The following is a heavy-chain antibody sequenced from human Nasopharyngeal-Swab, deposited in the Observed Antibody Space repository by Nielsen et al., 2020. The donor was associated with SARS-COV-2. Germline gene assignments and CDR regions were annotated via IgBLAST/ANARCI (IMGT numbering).Heavy chain of an antibody. J-gene: IGHJ4*02. V-gene: IGHV4-34*01. Sequence: WIRQPPGKGLEWIGEINHSGSTNYNPSLKGRVTISVDTSKNQFSLKLSSVTAADTAVYYCARVLIGTPAYGSGTIDYWGQGTLVTVSS. CDR3: ARVLIGTPAYGSGTIDY. CDR2: INHSGST. D-gene: IGHD3-10*01.